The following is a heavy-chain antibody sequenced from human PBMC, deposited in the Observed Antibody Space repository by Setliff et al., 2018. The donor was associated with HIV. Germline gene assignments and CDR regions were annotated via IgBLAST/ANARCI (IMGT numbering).Heavy chain of an antibody. CDR3: ARVGYYDSSFDY. CDR1: GGSFSGYY. CDR2: INHSGST. Sequence: TLSLTCDVYGGSFSGYYWSWIRQPPGKGLEWIGKINHSGSTNYNPSLKSRVTISVDTSRNQFSLKLNSVTAAGTAVYYCARVGYYDSSFDYWGQGTLVTVSS. V-gene: IGHV4-34*01. J-gene: IGHJ4*02. D-gene: IGHD3-22*01.